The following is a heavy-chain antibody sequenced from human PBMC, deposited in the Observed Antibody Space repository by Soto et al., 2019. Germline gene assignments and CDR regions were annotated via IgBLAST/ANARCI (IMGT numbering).Heavy chain of an antibody. CDR1: GFTVSSNY. J-gene: IGHJ4*02. CDR3: ARGFCSGGSCPDY. V-gene: IGHV3-53*04. CDR2: IYIGGIT. D-gene: IGHD2-15*01. Sequence: EVQLVESGGGLVQPGGSLRLSCAASGFTVSSNYMTWVRQAPGKGLEWVSLIYIGGITYYADSVNGRFTISRHHSESTLYLQMNNLRADDTAVYYCARGFCSGGSCPDYWGQGILVTVSS.